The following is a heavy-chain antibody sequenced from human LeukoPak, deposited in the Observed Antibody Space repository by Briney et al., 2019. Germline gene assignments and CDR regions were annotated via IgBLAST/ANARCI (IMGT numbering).Heavy chain of an antibody. V-gene: IGHV1-2*06. D-gene: IGHD2-15*01. CDR3: ATATTYCSGGSCYVGSWFDP. Sequence: ASVKVSCKASGYTFTGYYMHWVRQAPGQGLEWMGRINPNRGGTNYAQKFQGRVTMTRDTSISTAYMELSRLRSDDTAVYYCATATTYCSGGSCYVGSWFDPWGQGTLVTVSS. CDR1: GYTFTGYY. J-gene: IGHJ5*02. CDR2: INPNRGGT.